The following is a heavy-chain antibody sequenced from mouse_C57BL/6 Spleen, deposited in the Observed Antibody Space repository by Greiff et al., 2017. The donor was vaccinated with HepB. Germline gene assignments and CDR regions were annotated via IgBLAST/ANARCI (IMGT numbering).Heavy chain of an antibody. V-gene: IGHV5-6*01. D-gene: IGHD2-4*01. Sequence: EVKLVESGGDLVKPGGSLKLSCAASGFTFSSYGMSWVRQTPDKRLEWVATISSGGSYTYYPDSVKGRFTISRDNAKNTLYLQMSSLKSEDTAMYYCARHSLGDYGAWFAYWGQGTLVTVSA. J-gene: IGHJ3*01. CDR2: ISSGGSYT. CDR1: GFTFSSYG. CDR3: ARHSLGDYGAWFAY.